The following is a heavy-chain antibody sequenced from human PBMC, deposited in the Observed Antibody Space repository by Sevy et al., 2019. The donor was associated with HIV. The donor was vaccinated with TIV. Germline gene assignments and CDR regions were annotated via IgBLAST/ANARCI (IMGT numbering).Heavy chain of an antibody. D-gene: IGHD1-26*01. J-gene: IGHJ4*02. CDR3: AGDNAWGRCYS. CDR1: GGSITSLY. Sequence: SETLSLTCTVSGGSITSLYWNWIRQPPGKGLEWIANIYYNGHINYNPSLRSRVTLSLYTSKNQFSLRLSSVTAADTAMYYCAGDNAWGRCYSWGQGTLVTVSS. CDR2: IYYNGHI. V-gene: IGHV4-59*08.